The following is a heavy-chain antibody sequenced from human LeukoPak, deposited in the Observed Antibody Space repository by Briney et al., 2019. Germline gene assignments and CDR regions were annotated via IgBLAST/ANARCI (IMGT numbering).Heavy chain of an antibody. V-gene: IGHV3-23*01. Sequence: GGSLRLSCAASGFILSSYAVSWVRQAPGVGLEWVTTISGRGGSTFYADSVKGRFTISRDNSKNTLYLQMNGLRAEDTAVYYCAKEDRSGWYLITFDFWGQGTLVTVSS. CDR2: ISGRGGST. CDR1: GFILSSYA. D-gene: IGHD6-19*01. CDR3: AKEDRSGWYLITFDF. J-gene: IGHJ4*02.